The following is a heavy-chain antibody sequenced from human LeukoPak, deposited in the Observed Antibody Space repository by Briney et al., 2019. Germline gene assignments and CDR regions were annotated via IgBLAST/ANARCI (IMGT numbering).Heavy chain of an antibody. CDR2: INHSGST. J-gene: IGHJ5*02. CDR3: ASMYSSSGWFDP. V-gene: IGHV4-34*01. D-gene: IGHD6-6*01. CDR1: GGSFSGSY. Sequence: PSETLSLTCAVYGGSFSGSYWSWIRQPPGKGLEWIGEINHSGSTNYNPSLKSRVTISVDTSKNQFSLKLSSVTAADTAVYYCASMYSSSGWFDPWGQGTLVTVSS.